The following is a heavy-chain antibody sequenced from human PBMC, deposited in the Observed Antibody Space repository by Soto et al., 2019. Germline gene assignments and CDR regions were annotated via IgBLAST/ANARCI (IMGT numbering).Heavy chain of an antibody. V-gene: IGHV3-23*01. CDR2: ISGSGGST. CDR1: GFTFSSYA. Sequence: EVQLLESGGGLVQPGGSLRLSCAASGFTFSSYAMSWVRQAPGKGLEWVSSISGSGGSTYYADSVKGRFTISRDNSKNTLYMQMNSLRAEDTAVYYCAKVPVTTPYYYGMDVWGQGTTVTVSS. J-gene: IGHJ6*02. D-gene: IGHD4-17*01. CDR3: AKVPVTTPYYYGMDV.